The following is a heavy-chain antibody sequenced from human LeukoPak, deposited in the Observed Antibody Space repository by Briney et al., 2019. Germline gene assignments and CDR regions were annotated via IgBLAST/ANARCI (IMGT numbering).Heavy chain of an antibody. J-gene: IGHJ5*02. CDR1: GLTFSDYY. CDR2: ISPSGSSI. Sequence: GGSLRLSCAVSGLTFSDYYMSWTRQAPGKGPELVSYISPSGSSIFYVDSVKGRFTISRDNAKNSLYLQMNSLRAEDTAVYYCARAASYGDYANNWFDPWGQGTLVTVSS. CDR3: ARAASYGDYANNWFDP. D-gene: IGHD4-17*01. V-gene: IGHV3-11*04.